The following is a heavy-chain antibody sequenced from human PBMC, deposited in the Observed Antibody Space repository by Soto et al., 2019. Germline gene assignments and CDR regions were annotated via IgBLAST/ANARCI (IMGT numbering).Heavy chain of an antibody. Sequence: QVQLQESGPGLVKPSETLSLTFTVSGGSVSSGSYYWSWIRQPPGKGLEWIGYIYYSGSTNYNPSLKSRVTISVDTSKNQFSLKLSSVTAADTAVYYCARDDSPRLGPFDYWGQGTLVTVSS. J-gene: IGHJ4*02. CDR3: ARDDSPRLGPFDY. V-gene: IGHV4-61*01. D-gene: IGHD3-22*01. CDR2: IYYSGST. CDR1: GGSVSSGSYY.